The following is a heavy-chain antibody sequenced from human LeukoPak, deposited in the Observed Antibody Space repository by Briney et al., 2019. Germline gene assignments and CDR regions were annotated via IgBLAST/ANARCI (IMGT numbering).Heavy chain of an antibody. D-gene: IGHD2-15*01. CDR3: GSCSGGSCHSGWFDP. J-gene: IGHJ5*02. CDR1: GFTVSSNY. V-gene: IGHV3-53*01. Sequence: GGSLRLSCAASGFTVSSNYMSWVRQAPGKGLERVSVIYSGGSTYYADSVKGRFTISRDNSKNTLYLQMNSLRAEDTAVYYCGSCSGGSCHSGWFDPWGQGTLVTVSS. CDR2: IYSGGST.